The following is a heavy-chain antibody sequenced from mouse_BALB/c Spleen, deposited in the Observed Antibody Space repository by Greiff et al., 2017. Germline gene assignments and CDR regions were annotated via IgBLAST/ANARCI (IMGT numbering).Heavy chain of an antibody. Sequence: EVQLQESGPGLVKPSQSLSLTCSVTGYSITSGYYWNWIRQFPGNKLEWMGYISYDGSNNYNPSLKNRISITRDTSKNQFFLKLNSVTTEDTATYYCARGYDDWFAYWGQGTLVTVSA. CDR1: GYSITSGYY. D-gene: IGHD2-12*01. J-gene: IGHJ3*01. V-gene: IGHV3-6*02. CDR2: ISYDGSN. CDR3: ARGYDDWFAY.